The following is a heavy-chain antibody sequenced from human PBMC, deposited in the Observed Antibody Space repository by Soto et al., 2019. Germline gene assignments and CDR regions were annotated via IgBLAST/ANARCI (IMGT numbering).Heavy chain of an antibody. CDR1: GFTFSSND. CDR3: AKGLVGYSFDY. CDR2: ISDSGSST. D-gene: IGHD2-15*01. V-gene: IGHV3-23*01. Sequence: EVQLLESGGGLVQPGGSLRLSCAASGFTFSSNDMTWVRQAPGKGLEYVSAISDSGSSTYYADSVKGRFTISRDNSQNTLELQMDSLRAEDTAVYYCAKGLVGYSFDYWGQGTLVTVSS. J-gene: IGHJ4*02.